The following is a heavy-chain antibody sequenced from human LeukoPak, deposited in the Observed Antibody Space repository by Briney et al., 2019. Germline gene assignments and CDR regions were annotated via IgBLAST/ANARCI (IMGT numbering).Heavy chain of an antibody. CDR2: IYHSGST. CDR1: GGSISSSSYY. V-gene: IGHV4-39*07. Sequence: SETLSLTCTVSGGSISSSSYYWGWIRQPPGKGLEWIGEIYHSGSTNYNPSLKSRVTISVDKSKNQFSLKLSSVTAADTAVYYCASFTGGKFDPWGQGTLVTVSS. CDR3: ASFTGGKFDP. D-gene: IGHD7-27*01. J-gene: IGHJ5*02.